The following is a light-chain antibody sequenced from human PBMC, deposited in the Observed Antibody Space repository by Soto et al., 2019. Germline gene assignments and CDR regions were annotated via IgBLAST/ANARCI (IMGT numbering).Light chain of an antibody. CDR3: QQYGDWRYT. CDR1: QSISSS. V-gene: IGKV3-15*01. CDR2: GSS. J-gene: IGKJ2*01. Sequence: EIVMTQSPATLSVSPGGGATLSCRASQSISSSLAWYQLKPGQAPRLLIYGSSTRATGIPARFSGGGSGTEFTLTISSLQSEDFAIYYCQQYGDWRYTFGQWTKLEIK.